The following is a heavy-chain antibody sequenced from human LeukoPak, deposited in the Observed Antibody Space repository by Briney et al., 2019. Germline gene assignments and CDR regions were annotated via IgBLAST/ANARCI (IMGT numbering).Heavy chain of an antibody. J-gene: IGHJ5*02. D-gene: IGHD3-9*01. CDR1: GVSISGRGY. V-gene: IGHV4-31*03. Sequence: SETLSLTCSVSGVSISGRGYWGWIRPHPGKGLEWIGYIDYSGKTYYKPSLQSRVIISADTSQNQFTLKVSSVTAADTAVYYCATGYGSGWFDAWGQGAVVTLSS. CDR3: ATGYGSGWFDA. CDR2: IDYSGKT.